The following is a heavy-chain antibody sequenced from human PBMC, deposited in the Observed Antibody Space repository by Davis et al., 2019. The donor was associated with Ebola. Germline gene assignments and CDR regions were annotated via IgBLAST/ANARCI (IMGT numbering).Heavy chain of an antibody. CDR3: AKEGNYDFWSGYPSGMDV. V-gene: IGHV3-30*18. J-gene: IGHJ6*02. D-gene: IGHD3-3*01. CDR1: GFTFSSYG. CDR2: ISYDGSNK. Sequence: GESPKIPCAASGFTFSSYGMHWVRQAPGKGLEWVAVISYDGSNKYYADSVKGRFTISRDNSKNTLYLQMNSLRAEDTAVYYCAKEGNYDFWSGYPSGMDVWGQGTTVTVSS.